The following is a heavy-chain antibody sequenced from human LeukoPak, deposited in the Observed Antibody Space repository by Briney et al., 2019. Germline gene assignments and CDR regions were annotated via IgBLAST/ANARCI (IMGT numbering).Heavy chain of an antibody. CDR2: INHSGST. CDR3: ARVGWLQSRFDY. J-gene: IGHJ4*02. V-gene: IGHV4-34*01. D-gene: IGHD5-24*01. Sequence: SETLSLTCAVYGGSFSGYYWSWIRQPPGKGLEWIGEINHSGSTNYNPSLKSRVTISVDTSKNQFSLKLSSVTAADTAVYYCARVGWLQSRFDYWGQGTLVTVSS. CDR1: GGSFSGYY.